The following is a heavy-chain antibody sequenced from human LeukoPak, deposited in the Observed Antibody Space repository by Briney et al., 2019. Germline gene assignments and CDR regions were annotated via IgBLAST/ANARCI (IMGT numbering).Heavy chain of an antibody. CDR1: GFTFSSYE. D-gene: IGHD4-11*01. J-gene: IGHJ4*02. CDR3: ARDSHPTVTTSFDY. V-gene: IGHV3-48*03. Sequence: GGSLRLSCAASGFTFSSYEMNWVRQAPGKGLDGVSYISSSGSTIYYADSVKGRFTISRDNAKNSLYLQMNSLRAEDTAVYYCARDSHPTVTTSFDYWGQGTLVTVSS. CDR2: ISSSGSTI.